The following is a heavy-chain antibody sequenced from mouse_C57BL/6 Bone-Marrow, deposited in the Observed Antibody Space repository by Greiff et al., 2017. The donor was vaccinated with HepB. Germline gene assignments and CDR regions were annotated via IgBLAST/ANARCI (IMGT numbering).Heavy chain of an antibody. CDR2: ISYDGSN. V-gene: IGHV3-6*01. CDR1: GYSITSGYY. J-gene: IGHJ4*01. Sequence: EVQLVESGPGLVKPSQSLSLTCSVTGYSITSGYYWNWIRQFPGNKLEWMGYISYDGSNNYNPSLKNRISITRDTSKNQFFLKLNSVTTEDTATYYCASSYDYGLFYYAMDYWGQGTSVTVSS. CDR3: ASSYDYGLFYYAMDY. D-gene: IGHD2-4*01.